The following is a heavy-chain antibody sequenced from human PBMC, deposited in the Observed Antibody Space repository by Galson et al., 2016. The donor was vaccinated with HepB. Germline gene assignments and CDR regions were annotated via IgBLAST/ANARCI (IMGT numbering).Heavy chain of an antibody. J-gene: IGHJ2*01. CDR2: ISYDGSNK. CDR3: ASCRVSSFNTYWSFDL. D-gene: IGHD6-13*01. Sequence: SLRLSCAASGFTFNTYAVHWVRQAPGKGLEWVAVISYDGSNKFYGDSVKGRFTISRDNSKNMLYLQMNDVITEDTAVYFCASCRVSSFNTYWSFDLWGHGTLVTVSS. V-gene: IGHV3-30-3*01. CDR1: GFTFNTYA.